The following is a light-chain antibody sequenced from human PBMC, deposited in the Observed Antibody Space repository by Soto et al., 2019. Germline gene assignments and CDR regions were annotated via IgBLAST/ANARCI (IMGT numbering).Light chain of an antibody. CDR1: QSIASY. CDR2: GAS. V-gene: IGKV1-39*01. Sequence: DIEMTQSPSSLSASVGDRVTITCRARQSIASYLNWYQHKPGKAPKLLIYGASTLQRGLPSRFSGSGSGTDFTLTISSLQPEDFATYYCQHIYTIPITFGQGTRLEIK. CDR3: QHIYTIPIT. J-gene: IGKJ5*01.